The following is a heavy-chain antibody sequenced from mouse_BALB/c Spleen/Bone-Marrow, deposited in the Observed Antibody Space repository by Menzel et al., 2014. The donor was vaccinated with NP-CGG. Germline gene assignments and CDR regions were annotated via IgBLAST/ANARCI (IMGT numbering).Heavy chain of an antibody. J-gene: IGHJ2*01. CDR3: ASNWDVD. CDR1: GYTFTSYW. V-gene: IGHV1-7*01. D-gene: IGHD4-1*01. CDR2: ISPSTGYT. Sequence: VKLVESGAELAKPGASVKMSCKASGYTFTSYWMHWVKQRPGQGLEWIGYISPSTGYTEYNQKFKDKATLTADKSSSTAYMQLSSLTSEDSAVYYCASNWDVDWGQGTTLPVSS.